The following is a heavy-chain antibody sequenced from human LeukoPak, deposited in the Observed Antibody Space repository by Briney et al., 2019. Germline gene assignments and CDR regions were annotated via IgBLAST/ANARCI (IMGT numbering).Heavy chain of an antibody. J-gene: IGHJ4*02. Sequence: PGGTLRLSCAASGFTFSSYGMSWVRQAPGKGLEWVSAISGSGGSTYYADSVKGRFTISRDNSKNTLYLQMNSLRAEDTAVYYCARRSLRSITMVRGVIDPRSYYFDYWGQGTLVTVSS. CDR3: ARRSLRSITMVRGVIDPRSYYFDY. CDR2: ISGSGGST. V-gene: IGHV3-23*01. D-gene: IGHD3-10*01. CDR1: GFTFSSYG.